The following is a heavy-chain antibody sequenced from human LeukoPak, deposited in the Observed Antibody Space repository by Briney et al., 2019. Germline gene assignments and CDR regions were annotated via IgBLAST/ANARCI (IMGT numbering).Heavy chain of an antibody. V-gene: IGHV3-30*04. D-gene: IGHD5/OR15-5a*01. CDR1: GFTFSGYA. CDR3: ARDKDLYANYYFDY. J-gene: IGHJ4*02. CDR2: ISYDGRDK. Sequence: PGRSLKLSCAASGFTFSGYALHWVRQAPGKGLEWVAVISYDGRDKHFADSVKGRFTISRDNSKNTLFLQMNSLRAEDTAVYYCARDKDLYANYYFDYWGQGTLVTASS.